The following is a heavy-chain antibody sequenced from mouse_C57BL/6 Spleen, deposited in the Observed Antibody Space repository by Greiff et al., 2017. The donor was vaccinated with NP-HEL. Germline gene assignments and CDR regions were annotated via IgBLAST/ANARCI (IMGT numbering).Heavy chain of an antibody. CDR2: ISSGGSYT. Sequence: DVKLVESGGDLVKPGGSLKLSCAASGFTFSSYGMSWVRQTPDKRLEWVATISSGGSYTYYPDSVKGRFTISSDNAKNTLYLQMSSLKSEDTAMYYCTKHDYGYAMDYWGQGTSVTVSS. J-gene: IGHJ4*01. V-gene: IGHV5-6*02. CDR1: GFTFSSYG. CDR3: TKHDYGYAMDY. D-gene: IGHD2-4*01.